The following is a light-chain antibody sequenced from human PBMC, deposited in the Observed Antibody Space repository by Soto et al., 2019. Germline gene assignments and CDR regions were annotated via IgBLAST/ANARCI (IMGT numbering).Light chain of an antibody. Sequence: EIVLTQSPGTLSLSPGERATLSCRASQSVSSSYLAWYQQKPGQAPRPLIYGASSRAIGIPDRFSGSGSGTEFTLIISRMEPEDFAVYYCQQYGSSPWTFGQGTKVEIK. CDR3: QQYGSSPWT. CDR1: QSVSSSY. CDR2: GAS. V-gene: IGKV3-20*01. J-gene: IGKJ1*01.